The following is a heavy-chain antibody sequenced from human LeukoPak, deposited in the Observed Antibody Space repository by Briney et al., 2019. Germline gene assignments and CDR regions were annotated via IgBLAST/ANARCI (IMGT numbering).Heavy chain of an antibody. J-gene: IGHJ4*02. CDR1: GFTFDDYA. V-gene: IGHV3-9*03. CDR2: ISRNSGSI. D-gene: IGHD6-13*01. CDR3: AKGLSSSWYGYFDY. Sequence: GRSLRLSCAASGFTFDDYAIHWVRQAPGKGLEWVSGISRNSGSIGCADSVKGRFTISRDNAKKSLYLQMHSLRAEDMALYYCAKGLSSSWYGYFDYWGQGTLVTVSS.